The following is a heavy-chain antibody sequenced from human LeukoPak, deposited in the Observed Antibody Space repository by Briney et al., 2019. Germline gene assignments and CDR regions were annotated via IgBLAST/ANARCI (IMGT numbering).Heavy chain of an antibody. CDR2: IYTSGST. Sequence: SETLSLTCTVSGGSISSYYWSWIRQPAGKGLEWIGRIYTSGSTNYNPSLKSRVTMSVDTSKNQFSLKLSSVTAADTAVYYCARGVPIAVAGTEGWFDPWGQGTLVTVSS. V-gene: IGHV4-4*07. J-gene: IGHJ5*02. CDR3: ARGVPIAVAGTEGWFDP. CDR1: GGSISSYY. D-gene: IGHD6-19*01.